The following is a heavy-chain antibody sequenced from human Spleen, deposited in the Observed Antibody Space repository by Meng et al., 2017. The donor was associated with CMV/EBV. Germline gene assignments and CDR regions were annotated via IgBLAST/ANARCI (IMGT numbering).Heavy chain of an antibody. J-gene: IGHJ4*02. D-gene: IGHD1-26*01. CDR2: ITSSGGYI. Sequence: GGSLRLSCAASGFTFSRYGMHWVRQAPGKGLEWVSSITSSGGYIYYADSVKGRFTVSRDNAKNSLYVQMNSLRGEDTAVYYCARAYRAIDYWGQGTLVTVSS. V-gene: IGHV3-21*01. CDR3: ARAYRAIDY. CDR1: GFTFSRYG.